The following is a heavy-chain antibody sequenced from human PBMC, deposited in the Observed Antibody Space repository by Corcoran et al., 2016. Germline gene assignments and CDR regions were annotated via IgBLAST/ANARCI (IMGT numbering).Heavy chain of an antibody. D-gene: IGHD3-9*01. Sequence: QVQLVESGGGVVQPGRSLRLSCAASGFTFSSYGMHWVRQAPGKGLEWVAVIWYDGSNKYYADSVKGRFTISRDNSKNTLYLQMNSLRAEDTAVYYCAREYDILTGYFLDYWGQGTLVTVSS. J-gene: IGHJ4*02. CDR3: AREYDILTGYFLDY. CDR2: IWYDGSNK. CDR1: GFTFSSYG. V-gene: IGHV3-33*01.